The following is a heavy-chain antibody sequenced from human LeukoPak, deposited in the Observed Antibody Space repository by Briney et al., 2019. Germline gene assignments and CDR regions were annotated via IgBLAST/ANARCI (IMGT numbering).Heavy chain of an antibody. D-gene: IGHD3-22*01. CDR3: ARGGSYDSSGYYVVFDY. J-gene: IGHJ4*02. CDR2: INPSSGGT. CDR1: GYTFTGYY. Sequence: ASVKVSCKASGYTFTGYYMHWVRQAPGQGLEWMGWINPSSGGTNYAQKFQGRVTMTRDTSISTVYMELSRLRSDDTAVYYCARGGSYDSSGYYVVFDYWGQGTLVTVSS. V-gene: IGHV1-2*02.